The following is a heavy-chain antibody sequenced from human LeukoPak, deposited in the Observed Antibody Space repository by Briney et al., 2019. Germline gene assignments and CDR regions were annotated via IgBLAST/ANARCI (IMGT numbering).Heavy chain of an antibody. D-gene: IGHD1-26*01. CDR3: AAEVGDYVDY. J-gene: IGHJ4*02. CDR1: GDSVNSGSYY. V-gene: IGHV4-61*01. Sequence: SETLSLTCTVSGDSVNSGSYYWTWIRQPPGTGLEWIGYIYYSGSTNYNPSLKSRVTISVDTSKNQFSLKLSSVTAADTAVYYCAAEVGDYVDYWGQGTLVTVSS. CDR2: IYYSGST.